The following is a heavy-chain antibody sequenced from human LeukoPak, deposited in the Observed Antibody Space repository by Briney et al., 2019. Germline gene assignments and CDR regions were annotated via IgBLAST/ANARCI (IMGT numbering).Heavy chain of an antibody. CDR3: VRGYCSGGPCRDAFDI. CDR2: VRSSGKSL. D-gene: IGHD2-15*01. J-gene: IGHJ3*02. V-gene: IGHV3-21*01. CDR1: GFTFNNYM. Sequence: PGGSLRLSCAASGFTFNNYMMNWVRQSPGGGLECVSSVRSSGKSLFCPDSVTGQPTLSKNPAKNALYLQMNRLRPEDTALHYCVRGYCSGGPCRDAFDIWGQGTMVTVSS.